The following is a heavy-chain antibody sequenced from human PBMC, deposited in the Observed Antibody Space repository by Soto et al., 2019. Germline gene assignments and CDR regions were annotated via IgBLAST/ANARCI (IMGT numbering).Heavy chain of an antibody. D-gene: IGHD3-10*01. V-gene: IGHV3-23*01. Sequence: GGSLRLSCAASGFTFSSYAMSWVRQAPGKGLEWVSAISGSGGSTYYADSVKGRFTISRDNSKNTLYLQMNSLRAEDTAVYYCAKYQYYYGSGAPDYWGQGTLVTVSS. J-gene: IGHJ4*02. CDR1: GFTFSSYA. CDR3: AKYQYYYGSGAPDY. CDR2: ISGSGGST.